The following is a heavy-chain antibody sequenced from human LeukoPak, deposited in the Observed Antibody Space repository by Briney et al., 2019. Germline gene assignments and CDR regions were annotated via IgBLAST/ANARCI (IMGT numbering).Heavy chain of an antibody. V-gene: IGHV1-46*01. CDR2: INPRGGST. J-gene: IGHJ4*02. D-gene: IGHD6-6*01. CDR1: GYTFTSYY. Sequence: ASVKVSCKASGYTFTSYYMHWVRQAPGQGLEWMGIINPRGGSTSYAQKFQGRVTMTRDRSTSTVYMELSSLRSEDTAVYYCARDYLLGSGMGSSPPFFDYWGQGTLVTVSS. CDR3: ARDYLLGSGMGSSPPFFDY.